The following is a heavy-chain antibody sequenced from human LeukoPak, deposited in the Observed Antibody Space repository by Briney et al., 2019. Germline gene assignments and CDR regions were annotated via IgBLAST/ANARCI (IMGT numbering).Heavy chain of an antibody. J-gene: IGHJ4*02. D-gene: IGHD3-22*01. CDR1: GFTFSNAW. CDR2: IKSKTDGGTT. Sequence: PGGPLRLSCAASGFTFSNAWMSWVRQAPGKGLEWVGRIKSKTDGGTTDYAAPVKGRFTISRDDSKNTLYLQMNSLKTEDTAVYYCTTEGPYYYDSSGYYLDYWGQGTLVTVSS. CDR3: TTEGPYYYDSSGYYLDY. V-gene: IGHV3-15*01.